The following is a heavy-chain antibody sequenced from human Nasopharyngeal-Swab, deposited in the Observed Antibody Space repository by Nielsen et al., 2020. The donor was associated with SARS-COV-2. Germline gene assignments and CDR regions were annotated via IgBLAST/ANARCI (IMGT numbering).Heavy chain of an antibody. V-gene: IGHV4-31*02. J-gene: IGHJ6*03. Sequence: IRQPPGKGLEWIGYIYYSGSTYSNPSLKSRVTISVDTSKNQFSLKLGSVTAADTAVYYCARLLIAANGHYMDVWGKGTTVTVSS. CDR2: IYYSGST. D-gene: IGHD2-15*01. CDR3: ARLLIAANGHYMDV.